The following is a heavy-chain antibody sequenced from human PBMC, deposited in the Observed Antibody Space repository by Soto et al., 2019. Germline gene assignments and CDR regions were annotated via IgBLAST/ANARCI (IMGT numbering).Heavy chain of an antibody. CDR2: ISGYNGNT. D-gene: IGHD2-15*01. V-gene: IGHV1-18*01. CDR3: ARDVEVVVAASVSGRYFDY. J-gene: IGHJ4*02. Sequence: SVKVSCKASCYAFTNYGITWVRQAPVQGLEWMGWISGYNGNTNYAQKVQGRVTMTTDTSTSTAYMELRSLRSDDAAVYYCARDVEVVVAASVSGRYFDYWGQGTLVTVYS. CDR1: CYAFTNYG.